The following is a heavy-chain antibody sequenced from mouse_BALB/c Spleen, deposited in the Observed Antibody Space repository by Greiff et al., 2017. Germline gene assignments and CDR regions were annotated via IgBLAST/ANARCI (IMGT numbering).Heavy chain of an antibody. J-gene: IGHJ3*01. CDR1: GYTFTSYW. V-gene: IGHV1-7*01. Sequence: VQLQQSGAELAKPGASVKMSCKASGYTFTSYWMHWVKQRPGQGLEWIGYINPSTGYTEYNQKFKDKATLTADKSSSTAYMQLSSLTSEDSAVYYCARASSYYYGSPLPCWGQGTLVTVSA. CDR2: INPSTGYT. D-gene: IGHD1-1*01. CDR3: ARASSYYYGSPLPC.